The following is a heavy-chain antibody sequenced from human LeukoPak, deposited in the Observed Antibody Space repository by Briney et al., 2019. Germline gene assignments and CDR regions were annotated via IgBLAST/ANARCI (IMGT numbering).Heavy chain of an antibody. CDR2: INPAGSET. CDR3: ARFGYVAAVDV. Sequence: GGSLRLSCAASGFSFSAYWMTWVRQAPGTGLEWVANINPAGSETHNVDPVKGRFSISRDNAKNLVYLQMNSLRAEDTAVYHCARFGYVAAVDVWGQGTPVTVSS. V-gene: IGHV3-7*01. J-gene: IGHJ4*02. D-gene: IGHD2-15*01. CDR1: GFSFSAYW.